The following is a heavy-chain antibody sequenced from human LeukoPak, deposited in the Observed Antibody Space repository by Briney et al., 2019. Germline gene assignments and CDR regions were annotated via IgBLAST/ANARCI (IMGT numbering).Heavy chain of an antibody. V-gene: IGHV4-38-2*02. CDR1: GYSISSGYY. D-gene: IGHD3-16*01. CDR3: ARDSDTLGEFDC. CDR2: IYHSGST. J-gene: IGHJ4*02. Sequence: SETLSLTCTVSGYSISSGYYWGWIRQPPGKGLEWIGSIYHSGSTYYNPSLKSRVTISVDTSKNQFSLKLSSVTAADTAVYYCARDSDTLGEFDCWGQGTLVTVSS.